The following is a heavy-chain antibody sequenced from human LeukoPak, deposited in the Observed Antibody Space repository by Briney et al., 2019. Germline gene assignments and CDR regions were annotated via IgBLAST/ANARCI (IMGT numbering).Heavy chain of an antibody. CDR2: ISSSSSTI. CDR1: GFTFSSYS. Sequence: GGSLRLSCAASGFTFSSYSMNWVRQAPGKGLEWVSYISSSSSTIYYADSVKGRFTISRDNAKNSLYLQMNSLRAEDTAVYYCASGHYYGSGSYYPVWGQGTTVTVSS. V-gene: IGHV3-48*01. D-gene: IGHD3-10*01. CDR3: ASGHYYGSGSYYPV. J-gene: IGHJ6*02.